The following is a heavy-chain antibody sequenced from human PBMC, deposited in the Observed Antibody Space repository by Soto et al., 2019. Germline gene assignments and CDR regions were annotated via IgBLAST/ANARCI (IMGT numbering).Heavy chain of an antibody. CDR3: ARWVGSSRPRY. V-gene: IGHV4-59*01. D-gene: IGHD1-26*01. CDR2: IYASGSP. CDR1: GGSISVYY. Sequence: PSETLSLTCTISGGSISVYYWSWVRQPPGHELEWIGYIYASGSPYYHPSLRSRVTISADTSKNQISLKLTSPTAADTAVYYCARWVGSSRPRYWGRGPLVTVS. J-gene: IGHJ4*02.